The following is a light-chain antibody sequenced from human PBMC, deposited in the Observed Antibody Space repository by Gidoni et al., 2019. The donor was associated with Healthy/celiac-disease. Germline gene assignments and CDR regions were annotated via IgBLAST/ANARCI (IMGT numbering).Light chain of an antibody. V-gene: IGLV1-51*01. J-gene: IGLJ1*01. CDR2: DNN. Sequence: QPVSTQPPSVSAAPGQKVTISFSGSSSNIGNNYVSWYQQLPATAPKLLIYDNNKRPSGIPDRFSGSKSGTSATLGITGLQTGDEADYYCGTWDSSLSAYVFGTGTKVTVL. CDR3: GTWDSSLSAYV. CDR1: SSNIGNNY.